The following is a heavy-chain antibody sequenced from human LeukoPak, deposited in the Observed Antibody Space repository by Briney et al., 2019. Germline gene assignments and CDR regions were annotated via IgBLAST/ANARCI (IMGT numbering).Heavy chain of an antibody. CDR3: ARTYYYDSSGYYGAFDI. Sequence: SETLSLTCTVYGGSISSNYWSWIRQPAGKGLEWIGRMYTTGSTNYNPSLKSRVTMSVDTSKNQFSLKLGSVTAADTAVYYCARTYYYDSSGYYGAFDIWGQGTMVTVSS. D-gene: IGHD3-22*01. V-gene: IGHV4-4*07. CDR1: GGSISSNY. CDR2: MYTTGST. J-gene: IGHJ3*02.